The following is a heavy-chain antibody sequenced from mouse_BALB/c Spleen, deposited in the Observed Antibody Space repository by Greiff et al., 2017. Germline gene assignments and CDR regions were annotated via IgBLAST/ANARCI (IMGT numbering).Heavy chain of an antibody. Sequence: EVKLMESGGGLVKPGGSLKLSCAASGFTFSSYGMSWVRQTPDKRLEWVATISSGGSYTYYPDSVKGRFTISRDNAKNTLYLQMSSLKSEDTAMYYCARHENDYDGYYFDYWGQGTTLTVSS. J-gene: IGHJ2*01. CDR1: GFTFSSYG. CDR2: ISSGGSYT. D-gene: IGHD2-4*01. V-gene: IGHV5-6*03. CDR3: ARHENDYDGYYFDY.